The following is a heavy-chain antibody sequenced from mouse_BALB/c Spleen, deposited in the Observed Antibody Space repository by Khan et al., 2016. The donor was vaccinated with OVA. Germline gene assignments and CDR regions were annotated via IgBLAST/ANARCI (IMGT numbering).Heavy chain of an antibody. V-gene: IGHV1-18*01. CDR3: ATDAGSY. J-gene: IGHJ4*01. Sequence: DVQLQESGPELVKPGASVKISCKTSGYTFPEYTVHWVKQSLGKSLAWIGVINPKNGGTAYNQKFKGKATLTVDKSSSTAYTEFRSLTSDDSAVSYWATDAGSYWGQGTSVTVAS. CDR2: INPKNGGT. CDR1: GYTFPEYT.